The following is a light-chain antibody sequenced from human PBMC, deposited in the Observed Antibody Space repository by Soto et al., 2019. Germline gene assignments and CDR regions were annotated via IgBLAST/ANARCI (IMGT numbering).Light chain of an antibody. Sequence: EIVLTQSPGTLSLSPGERATLSCRASQSVSSSYLAWYQQKPGQAPRLLIYGASSRATGIPDRFSGSGSETDFTLTNSRLEPEDFVVYYCQQYDSSPPYTFGQGTKLEIK. CDR1: QSVSSSY. CDR2: GAS. J-gene: IGKJ2*01. V-gene: IGKV3-20*01. CDR3: QQYDSSPPYT.